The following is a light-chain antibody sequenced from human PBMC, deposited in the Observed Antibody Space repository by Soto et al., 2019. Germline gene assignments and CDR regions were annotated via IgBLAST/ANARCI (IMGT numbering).Light chain of an antibody. CDR1: QSISSY. V-gene: IGKV1-39*01. J-gene: IGKJ4*01. CDR3: HQSYSTVALT. CDR2: AAS. Sequence: DNQLCLSLSSLSASLRDRAASTCRASQSISSYLNWYQQKAGNAPKFLIYAASSLQSWVPSWFGGSGSGTDFTLTISSRQPEDFETYYCHQSYSTVALTLGGGTRWIS.